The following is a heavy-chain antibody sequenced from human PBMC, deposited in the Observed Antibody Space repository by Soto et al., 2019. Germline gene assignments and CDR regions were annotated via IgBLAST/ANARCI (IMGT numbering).Heavy chain of an antibody. CDR2: IWYDGSNK. D-gene: IGHD6-13*01. CDR1: GFTFSSYG. CDR3: ARDPDPRIAAAGRVDY. Sequence: QVQLVESGGGVVQPGRCLRLSCAASGFTFSSYGMHWVRQAPGKGLEWVAVIWYDGSNKYYADSVKGRFTISRDNSKNTLYLQMNSLRAEDTAVYYCARDPDPRIAAAGRVDYWGQGTLVTVSS. J-gene: IGHJ4*02. V-gene: IGHV3-33*01.